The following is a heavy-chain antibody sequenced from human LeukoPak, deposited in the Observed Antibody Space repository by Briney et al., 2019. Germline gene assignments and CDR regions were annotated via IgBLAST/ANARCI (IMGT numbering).Heavy chain of an antibody. CDR2: INSDGSWT. J-gene: IGHJ4*02. CDR1: GNYW. D-gene: IGHD2/OR15-2a*01. Sequence: PGGSLRLSCAASGNYWMHWVRQAPGKGLVWVSHINSDGSWTSYADSVKGRFTVSKDNANNTVYLQMNSLRAEDTAVYYCVSFYETYWGRGSLVTVSS. V-gene: IGHV3-74*01. CDR3: VSFYETY.